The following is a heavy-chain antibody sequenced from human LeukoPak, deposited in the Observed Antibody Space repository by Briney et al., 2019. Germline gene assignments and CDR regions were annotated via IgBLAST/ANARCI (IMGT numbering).Heavy chain of an antibody. Sequence: ASVKVSCKVSGYTRTELAIHWVRQAPGRGLEWMGGFDPEAGEAIYAQKFQGRVTMTEAISTHTAYMELSSLRSEDTALYYCATDISHDDGEYARGWFDSWGQGALVTVSS. V-gene: IGHV1-24*01. CDR1: GYTRTELA. J-gene: IGHJ5*01. CDR2: FDPEAGEA. D-gene: IGHD4-17*01. CDR3: ATDISHDDGEYARGWFDS.